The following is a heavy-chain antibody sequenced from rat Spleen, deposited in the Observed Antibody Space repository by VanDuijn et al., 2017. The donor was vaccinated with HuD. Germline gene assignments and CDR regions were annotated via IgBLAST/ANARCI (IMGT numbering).Heavy chain of an antibody. D-gene: IGHD1-4*01. CDR2: INYDGSST. J-gene: IGHJ2*01. CDR1: GFTFSDYD. Sequence: EVQLVESGGGLVQPGRSMKLSCAASGFTFSDYDMAWVRQAPTKGLEWVASINYDGSSTYYRDSGKGRFTISRDNAKSTLYLQVDSLRSEDTATYYCAREAGIPFHYFDYWGQGVMVTVSS. CDR3: AREAGIPFHYFDY. V-gene: IGHV5-7*01.